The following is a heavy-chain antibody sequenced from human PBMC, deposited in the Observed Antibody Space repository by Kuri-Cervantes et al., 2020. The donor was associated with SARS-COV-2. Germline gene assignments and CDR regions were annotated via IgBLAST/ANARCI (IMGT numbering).Heavy chain of an antibody. J-gene: IGHJ4*02. CDR3: ARTPPGGKGDYFDY. CDR1: GYSISSGYY. V-gene: IGHV4-38-2*01. Sequence: GSLRLSCAVSGYSISSGYYWGWIRQPPGKGLEWIGIIYHRGSSYYNPSLRSRVTISVDTSKNQFSLKLSSVTAADTAVYYCARTPPGGKGDYFDYWGQGTLVTVSS. D-gene: IGHD3-16*01. CDR2: IYHRGSS.